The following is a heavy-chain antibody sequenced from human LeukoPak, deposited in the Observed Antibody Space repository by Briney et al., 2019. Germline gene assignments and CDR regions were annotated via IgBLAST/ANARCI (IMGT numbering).Heavy chain of an antibody. CDR1: GFTFSSYG. CDR2: ISYDGSNK. Sequence: PGGSLRLSCAASGFTFSSYGMHWVRQAPGKGLEWVAVISYDGSNKYYADSVKGRFTISRDNSKNTLYLQMNSLRAEDTALYYCVKDMDAYSSGWYHFDFWGQGTLVTVSS. D-gene: IGHD6-19*01. V-gene: IGHV3-30*18. CDR3: VKDMDAYSSGWYHFDF. J-gene: IGHJ4*02.